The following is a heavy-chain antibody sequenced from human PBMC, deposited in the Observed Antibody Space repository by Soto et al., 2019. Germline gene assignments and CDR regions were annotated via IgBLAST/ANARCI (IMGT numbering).Heavy chain of an antibody. D-gene: IGHD3-22*01. CDR2: ISAYNGKT. J-gene: IGHJ4*02. CDR3: ARDISDYYYESSGPFDY. V-gene: IGHV1-18*04. CDR1: RYTSTSYG. Sequence: ASVKVSCKASRYTSTSYGVSWVRQAPGQGLEWMGWISAYNGKTNFAQKFRGRVTMTTDKATSTAYMELRSLRSDDTAVYYCARDISDYYYESSGPFDYWGQGTLVTVSS.